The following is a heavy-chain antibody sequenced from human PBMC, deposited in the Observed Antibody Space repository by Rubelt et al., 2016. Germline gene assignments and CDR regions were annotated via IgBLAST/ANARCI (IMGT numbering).Heavy chain of an antibody. J-gene: IGHJ4*02. D-gene: IGHD3-10*01. CDR3: ARRGYYGSGSYSKLTRGVDY. CDR1: GGSFSGYY. V-gene: IGHV4-34*01. CDR2: INHSGST. Sequence: QVQLQQWGAGLLKPSETLSLTCAVYGGSFSGYYWSWIRQPPGKGLQWIGEINHSGSTNYNPSLKSGFTIAVETSKNQFSLKLSSVTAADRAVYYCARRGYYGSGSYSKLTRGVDYWGQGTLVTVSS.